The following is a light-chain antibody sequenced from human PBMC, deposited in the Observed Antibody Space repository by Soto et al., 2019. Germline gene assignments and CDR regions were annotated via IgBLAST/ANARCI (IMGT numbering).Light chain of an antibody. CDR3: SSYTSSSTVV. CDR2: EVS. V-gene: IGLV2-14*01. J-gene: IGLJ2*01. Sequence: QSALTQPASVSGSPGQSITISCTGTSSDIGYNYVSWYQQYPGKAPKIMIYEVSNRPSGVSNRFSGSKSGNTASLTISGLQAEDEADYYCSSYTSSSTVVFGGGTKGDRP. CDR1: SSDIGYNY.